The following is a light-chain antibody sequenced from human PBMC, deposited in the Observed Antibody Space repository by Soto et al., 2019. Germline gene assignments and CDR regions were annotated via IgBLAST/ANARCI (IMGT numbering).Light chain of an antibody. Sequence: QSALTQPASVSASPGQSITISCTGTSSDVGAYIFVSWYQQHPGKAPKLMIYDIINRPSGVSNRFSGSKSGNTASLTISGLQAEDEADYYCVSFTTSRSYVFGTGTKLTVL. CDR3: VSFTTSRSYV. CDR1: SSDVGAYIF. J-gene: IGLJ1*01. CDR2: DII. V-gene: IGLV2-14*03.